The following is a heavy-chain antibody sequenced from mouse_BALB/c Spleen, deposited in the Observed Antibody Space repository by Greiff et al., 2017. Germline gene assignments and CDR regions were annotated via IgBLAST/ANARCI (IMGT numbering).Heavy chain of an antibody. V-gene: IGHV6-6*02. CDR2: IRLKSDNYAT. Sequence: EVMLVESGGGLVQPGGSMKLSCVASGFTFSSYWMSWVRQSPEKGLEWVAEIRLKSDNYATHYAESVKGKFTISRDDSKSRLYLQMNSLRAEDTGIYYCTRYYGSPAMDYWGQGTSVTVSS. CDR3: TRYYGSPAMDY. D-gene: IGHD1-1*01. CDR1: GFTFSSYW. J-gene: IGHJ4*01.